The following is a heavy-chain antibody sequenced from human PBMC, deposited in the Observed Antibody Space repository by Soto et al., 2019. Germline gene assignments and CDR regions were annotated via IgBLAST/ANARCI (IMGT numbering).Heavy chain of an antibody. Sequence: GGSLRLSCAVSGFTFSSYSMHWVRQDPDMGLEWVAFISFAGNNKYYADSVKGRFTISRDNSNNMLYLEMNSLRPDDTAVYYCARDRQKALVVVAATGGFDYWGQGTPVTVSS. CDR3: ARDRQKALVVVAATGGFDY. CDR2: ISFAGNNK. D-gene: IGHD2-15*01. CDR1: GFTFSSYS. V-gene: IGHV3-30*04. J-gene: IGHJ4*02.